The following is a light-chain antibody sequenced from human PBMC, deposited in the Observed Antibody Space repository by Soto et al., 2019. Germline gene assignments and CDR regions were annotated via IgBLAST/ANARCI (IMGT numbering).Light chain of an antibody. CDR1: QAISRW. V-gene: IGKV1-5*01. CDR2: TAA. CDR3: QQSYKTLGLT. Sequence: IQMTQSPSTLSPSVGDTGTITSRPSQAISRWLAWYQQKPGKAPRLLIYTAATLESGGPSRCSGGGSWGDFALTISILQTEDFATYYCQQSYKTLGLTFGGGTKVDI. J-gene: IGKJ4*01.